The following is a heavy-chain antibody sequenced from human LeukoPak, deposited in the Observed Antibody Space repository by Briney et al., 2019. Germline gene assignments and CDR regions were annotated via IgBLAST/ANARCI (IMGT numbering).Heavy chain of an antibody. CDR3: AKVSNYDSSGYSDY. D-gene: IGHD3-22*01. Sequence: GGSLRLSCAASGFTFSNAYMNWVRQAPGKGLEWVSGISGSGGSTYYADSVKGRFTISRDNSKNTLYLQMNSLRAEDTAVYYCAKVSNYDSSGYSDYWGQRTLVTVSS. CDR2: ISGSGGST. J-gene: IGHJ4*02. V-gene: IGHV3-23*01. CDR1: GFTFSNAY.